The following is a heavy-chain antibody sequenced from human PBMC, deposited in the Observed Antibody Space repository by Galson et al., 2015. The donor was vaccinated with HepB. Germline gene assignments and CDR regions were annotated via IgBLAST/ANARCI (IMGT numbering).Heavy chain of an antibody. CDR3: ARYSYGSLHY. D-gene: IGHD5-18*01. CDR2: IYYTGNT. V-gene: IGHV4-39*01. CDR1: GGSISSSSYY. J-gene: IGHJ4*02. Sequence: LSLTCSVSGGSISSSSYYWGWIRQPPGKGLEWIGSIYYTGNTYYKSSLRTRVTISLDTSNNQFSLKLRSVTAADTAVYFCARYSYGSLHYWGQGTLVTVSS.